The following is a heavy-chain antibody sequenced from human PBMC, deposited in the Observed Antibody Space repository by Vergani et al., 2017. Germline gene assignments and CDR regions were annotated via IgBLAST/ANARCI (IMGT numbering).Heavy chain of an antibody. J-gene: IGHJ4*02. Sequence: QVQLVQSGAEVKKPGSSVKVSCKASGGTFSSYAISWVRQAPGQGLEWMGGIIPIFGTANYAQKFQGRVTITADKSTSTAYMELSSLRSEDTAVYYRARVEIAAEARGDYFDYWGQGTLVTVSS. CDR3: ARVEIAAEARGDYFDY. CDR1: GGTFSSYA. D-gene: IGHD6-25*01. CDR2: IIPIFGTA. V-gene: IGHV1-69*06.